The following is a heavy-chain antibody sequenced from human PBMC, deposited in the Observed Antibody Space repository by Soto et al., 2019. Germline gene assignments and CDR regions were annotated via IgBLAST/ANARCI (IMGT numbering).Heavy chain of an antibody. CDR3: ARDQDPPYGDYHWGPDI. V-gene: IGHV3-30-3*01. D-gene: IGHD4-17*01. J-gene: IGHJ3*02. CDR1: GFTFSSCA. CDR2: ISYDGSNK. Sequence: GGSLRLSCAASGFTFSSCAMHWVRQAPGKGLEWVAVISYDGSNKYYADSVKGRFTISRDNSKNTLYLQMNSLRAEDTAVYYCARDQDPPYGDYHWGPDIWGQGTMVTVSS.